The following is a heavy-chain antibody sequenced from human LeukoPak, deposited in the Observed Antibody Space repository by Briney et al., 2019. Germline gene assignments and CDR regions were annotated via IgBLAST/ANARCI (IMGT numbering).Heavy chain of an antibody. Sequence: SETLSLTCAVSGGSFSGKYWTWIPQPPGKGLEWIGEITYSGSIYYNPSLKSRVTISVDTSKNQFSLKLNSVTAADTAVYYCARDLMTWGQGTLVTVSS. V-gene: IGHV4-34*01. CDR3: ARDLMT. CDR1: GGSFSGKY. J-gene: IGHJ4*02. CDR2: ITYSGSI.